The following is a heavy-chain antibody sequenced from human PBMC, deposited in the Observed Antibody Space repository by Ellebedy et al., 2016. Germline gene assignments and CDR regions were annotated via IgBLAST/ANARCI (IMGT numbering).Heavy chain of an antibody. CDR2: IRFDGSST. D-gene: IGHD2-15*01. CDR1: GFIFSSYW. V-gene: IGHV3-74*01. CDR3: ARRGAVPGTLDN. Sequence: GESLKISXAASGFIFSSYWMHWVRQAPGKGLMWVSRIRFDGSSTSYADSVKGRFLISRDNAKNTLHLQMNSLRAEDTAVYYCARRGAVPGTLDNWGQGTLVTVSS. J-gene: IGHJ4*02.